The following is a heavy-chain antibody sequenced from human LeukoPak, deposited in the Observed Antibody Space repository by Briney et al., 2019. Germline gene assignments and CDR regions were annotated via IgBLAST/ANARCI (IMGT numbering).Heavy chain of an antibody. D-gene: IGHD3-10*01. CDR2: IYHSGST. V-gene: IGHV4-30-2*01. J-gene: IGHJ5*02. CDR1: GGSISSGGYS. Sequence: SETLSLTCAVSGGSISSGGYSWSWIRQPPGKGLAWIGYIYHSGSTYYNPSLKSRVTISVDRSKNQFSLKLSSVTAADTAVYYCARVEKYYYGSGSYAINWFDPWGQGTLVTVSS. CDR3: ARVEKYYYGSGSYAINWFDP.